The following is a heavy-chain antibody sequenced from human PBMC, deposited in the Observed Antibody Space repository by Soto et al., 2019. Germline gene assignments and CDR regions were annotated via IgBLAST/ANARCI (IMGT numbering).Heavy chain of an antibody. J-gene: IGHJ3*02. V-gene: IGHV4-30-4*01. CDR1: GGSISSGDYY. Sequence: PSETLSLTCSVSGGSISSGDYYWSWIRQPPGKGLEWIGYIYYSGSTYYNPSLKSRVTISVDTSKNQFSLKLSSVTAADTAVYYCARMTTVTTRHDAFDIWGQGTMVTVSS. CDR3: ARMTTVTTRHDAFDI. CDR2: IYYSGST. D-gene: IGHD4-17*01.